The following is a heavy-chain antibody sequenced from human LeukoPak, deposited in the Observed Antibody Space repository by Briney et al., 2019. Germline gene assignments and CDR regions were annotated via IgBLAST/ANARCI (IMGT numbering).Heavy chain of an antibody. CDR3: ARGGNYYDRSGYYSGQALDI. J-gene: IGHJ3*02. CDR2: MYSGGTT. D-gene: IGHD3-22*01. CDR1: GFSVSSNY. V-gene: IGHV3-53*01. Sequence: GGSLRLSCAASGFSVSSNYTNWVRQAPGKGLEWVSVMYSGGTTYYADSVKGRFTLSRDKSENTLYLQMNSLRAQDTAVYYCARGGNYYDRSGYYSGQALDIWGQGTMVTVSS.